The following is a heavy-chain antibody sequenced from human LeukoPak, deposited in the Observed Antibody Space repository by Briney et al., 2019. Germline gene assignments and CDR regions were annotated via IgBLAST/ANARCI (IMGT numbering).Heavy chain of an antibody. J-gene: IGHJ4*02. CDR1: GFAFPTYA. CDR3: AKVPSRAAAGYYFDY. D-gene: IGHD6-13*01. V-gene: IGHV3-23*01. Sequence: GGSLRLSGVASGFAFPTYAMMWVRQVPGKGLEWVSSIRVSDGARFYADSVKGRFTISRDNSKNTLYLQMNSLRAEDTAVYYCAKVPSRAAAGYYFDYWAQGTLVTVSS. CDR2: IRVSDGAR.